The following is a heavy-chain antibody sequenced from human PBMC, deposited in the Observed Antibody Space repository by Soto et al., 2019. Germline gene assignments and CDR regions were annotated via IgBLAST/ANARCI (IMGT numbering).Heavy chain of an antibody. D-gene: IGHD4-4*01. CDR1: GYTFTGYY. Sequence: ASVKVSCKASGYTFTGYYMHLVRQAPGQGLEWMGWINPNSGGTNYAQKFQGRVTMTRDTSISTAYMELSRLRSDDTAVYYCARAGYSQFMRPDYWGQGTLVTVSS. CDR2: INPNSGGT. V-gene: IGHV1-2*02. J-gene: IGHJ4*02. CDR3: ARAGYSQFMRPDY.